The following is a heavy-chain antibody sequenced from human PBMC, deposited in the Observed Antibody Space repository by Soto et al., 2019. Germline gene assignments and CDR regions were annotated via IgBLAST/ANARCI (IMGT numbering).Heavy chain of an antibody. D-gene: IGHD5-12*01. V-gene: IGHV1-2*04. CDR3: AREVVNGDGYNFDY. CDR1: GYTFNGYY. J-gene: IGHJ4*02. CDR2: INPNSGGT. Sequence: ASVKVSCKASGYTFNGYYMHWVRQAPGQGLEWMGWINPNSGGTNYAQKFQGWVTMTRDTSISTAYMELSRLRSDDTAVYYCAREVVNGDGYNFDYWGQGTLVTVSS.